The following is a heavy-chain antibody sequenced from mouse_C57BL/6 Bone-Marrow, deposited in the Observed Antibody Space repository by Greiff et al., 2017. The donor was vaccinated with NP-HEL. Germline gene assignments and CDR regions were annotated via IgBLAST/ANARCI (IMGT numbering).Heavy chain of an antibody. J-gene: IGHJ3*01. CDR3: ASISYIVKWFAY. CDR1: GYTFTSYW. D-gene: IGHD1-3*01. CDR2: IDPSDSYT. Sequence: QVQLQQPGAELVRPGTSVKLSCKASGYTFTSYWMHWVKQRPGQGLEWIGVIDPSDSYTNYNQKLKGKATLTVDTSSRTAYMQLSSLTSEDSAVSYGASISYIVKWFAYWGRGTLVTVSA. V-gene: IGHV1-59*01.